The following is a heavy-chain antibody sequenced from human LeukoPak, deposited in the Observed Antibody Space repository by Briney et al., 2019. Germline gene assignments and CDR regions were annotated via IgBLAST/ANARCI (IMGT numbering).Heavy chain of an antibody. D-gene: IGHD6-6*01. Sequence: PGGSLRLSCAASGFTFDDYAMHWVRQAPGKGLEWVSGISWNSGSIGYADSVKGRFTISRDNAKNSLYLQMNSLRAEDTALYYCARVSSYSSSSGSLCDSWGQGTLVTVSS. J-gene: IGHJ4*02. CDR2: ISWNSGSI. CDR3: ARVSSYSSSSGSLCDS. CDR1: GFTFDDYA. V-gene: IGHV3-9*01.